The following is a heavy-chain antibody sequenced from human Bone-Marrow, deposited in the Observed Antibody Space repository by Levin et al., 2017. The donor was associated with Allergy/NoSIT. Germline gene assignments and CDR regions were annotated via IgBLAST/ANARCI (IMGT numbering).Heavy chain of an antibody. V-gene: IGHV3-30*01. Sequence: GESLKISCAASQFTFSSYPMHWVRQAPGKGLEWVAFISSDGSDKYYADSVKGRLTISRDNINNMLYLQMNSLRPDDTGIYYCARSLRPYFYFYGMELWGQGTTVIVSS. J-gene: IGHJ6*02. CDR1: QFTFSSYP. CDR3: ARSLRPYFYFYGMEL. CDR2: ISSDGSDK. D-gene: IGHD3-10*01.